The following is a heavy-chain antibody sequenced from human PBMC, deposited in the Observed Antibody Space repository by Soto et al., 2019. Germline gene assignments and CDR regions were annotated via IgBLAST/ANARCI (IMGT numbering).Heavy chain of an antibody. CDR3: AKELDGGRWYFDL. Sequence: EVQLLESGGGLIQPGGSLRLSCAASGFTFAGFAMSWIRQAPGKGLDYVSTVSTTGDPYYTDSVKGRFTVSRDNSKGMVYLQMNSLRVEDTAIYYCAKELDGGRWYFDLWGPGTLVTVSP. D-gene: IGHD1-1*01. CDR2: VSTTGDP. V-gene: IGHV3-23*01. CDR1: GFTFAGFA. J-gene: IGHJ2*01.